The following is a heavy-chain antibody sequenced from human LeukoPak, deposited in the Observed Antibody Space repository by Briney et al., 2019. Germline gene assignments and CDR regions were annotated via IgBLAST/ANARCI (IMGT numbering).Heavy chain of an antibody. CDR1: GFAFSGSD. CDR3: ARDACPNGVCHSTYGIDV. Sequence: GGSLKLSCAASGFAFSGSDIHWVRQAPGKGLEWVAIIWYDGSNKYYADSVKGRFTISRDNSKNTLFLQMNSLRAEDTAVYYCARDACPNGVCHSTYGIDVWGQGTTVTVSS. J-gene: IGHJ6*02. D-gene: IGHD2-8*01. V-gene: IGHV3-33*08. CDR2: IWYDGSNK.